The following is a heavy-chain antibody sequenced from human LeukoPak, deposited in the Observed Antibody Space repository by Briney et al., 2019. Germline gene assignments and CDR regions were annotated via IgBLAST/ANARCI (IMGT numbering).Heavy chain of an antibody. D-gene: IGHD4-23*01. Sequence: LSLTCTVSGGSISSGGYYWSWVRQAPGKGLEWVSAISGSGGSTYYADSVKGRFTISRDNSKNTLYLQMNSLRAEDTAVYYCAKSARWSAHFDYWGQGTLVTVSS. CDR2: ISGSGGST. CDR3: AKSARWSAHFDY. CDR1: GGSISSGGYY. V-gene: IGHV3-23*01. J-gene: IGHJ4*02.